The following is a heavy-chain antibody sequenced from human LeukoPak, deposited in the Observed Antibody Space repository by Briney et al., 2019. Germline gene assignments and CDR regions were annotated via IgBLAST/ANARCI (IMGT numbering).Heavy chain of an antibody. CDR1: GFTFDDYA. CDR2: ISWNSGSI. Sequence: GGSLRLSCAASGFTFDDYAMHWVRQAPGKGLEWVSGISWNSGSIGYADSVKGRFTISRDNAKNSLYMQMNSLRDEDTAVYYCARSRDGYSYGPDFDYWGQGTLVTVSS. CDR3: ARSRDGYSYGPDFDY. V-gene: IGHV3-9*01. D-gene: IGHD5-18*01. J-gene: IGHJ4*02.